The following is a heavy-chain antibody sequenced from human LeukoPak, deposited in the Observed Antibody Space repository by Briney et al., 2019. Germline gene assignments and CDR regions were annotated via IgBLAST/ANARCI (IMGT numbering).Heavy chain of an antibody. CDR1: GFTFSDYW. CDR2: IKKDGREK. CDR3: ARVSGTNTFDI. J-gene: IGHJ3*02. D-gene: IGHD5-12*01. V-gene: IGHV3-7*01. Sequence: PGGSLRLSCAASGFTFSDYWMTWVRQAPGKGLKWVANIKKDGREKYYVDSVKGRFTMSRDNAKNSLFLQMNSLRAEDTAVYFCARVSGTNTFDIWGHGTMVTVSS.